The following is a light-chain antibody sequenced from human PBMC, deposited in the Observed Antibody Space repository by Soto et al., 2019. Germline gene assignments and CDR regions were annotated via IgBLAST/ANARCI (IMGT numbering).Light chain of an antibody. CDR1: SPNVGNNY. CDR2: ENN. V-gene: IGLV1-51*02. J-gene: IGLJ1*01. Sequence: QSVLAQPPSVSAAPGQKVTISCYGSSPNVGNNYVSWYQQLPGTAPKLLICENNKRPSGIPDRFSGSKSATSATLGITGLQTGDEADYYCGTWDSSLSAYVFGTGTKVTVL. CDR3: GTWDSSLSAYV.